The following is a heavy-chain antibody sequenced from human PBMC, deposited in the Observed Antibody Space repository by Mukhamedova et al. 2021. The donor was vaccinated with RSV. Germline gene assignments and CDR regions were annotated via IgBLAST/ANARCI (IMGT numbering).Heavy chain of an antibody. CDR2: IWYDESQK. J-gene: IGHJ4*02. D-gene: IGHD3-16*02. Sequence: HWVRQAPGKGLDWLAVIWYDESQKHYAHSVKGRFTISRDNSKSTLYLQMNSLKTEDTAVYYCAAAEGSYLHSWGQGTLVTVSS. CDR3: AAAEGSYLHS. V-gene: IGHV3-33*01.